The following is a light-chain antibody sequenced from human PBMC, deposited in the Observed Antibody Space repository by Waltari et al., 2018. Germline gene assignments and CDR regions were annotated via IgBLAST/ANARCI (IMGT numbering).Light chain of an antibody. CDR1: SSDVGAYNY. CDR3: CSRTGRDSVI. CDR2: DVK. V-gene: IGLV2-11*01. J-gene: IGLJ2*01. Sequence: QSALTQPRSVSGSPGQSVTISCTGTSSDVGAYNYVTWYQQHPGKAPKLIIYDVKKWPSGVPDRFSGAKSGNTASLTVAGLQDEDEADYCCCSRTGRDSVIFGGGTKLTVL.